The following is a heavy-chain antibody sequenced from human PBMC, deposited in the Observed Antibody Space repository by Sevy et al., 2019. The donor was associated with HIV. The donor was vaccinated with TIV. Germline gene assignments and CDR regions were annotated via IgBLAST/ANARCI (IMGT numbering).Heavy chain of an antibody. Sequence: GGSLRLSCVVSGLTFDDYAMHWVRRPPGKGLEWVSGITWNSGGIGYADSVKGRFTISRDNAKKSLYLQMNSLRIEDRAFYYWAGGAAAGRWFDSWGQGTLVTVSS. CDR3: AGGAAAGRWFDS. V-gene: IGHV3-9*01. J-gene: IGHJ5*01. D-gene: IGHD6-13*01. CDR2: ITWNSGGI. CDR1: GLTFDDYA.